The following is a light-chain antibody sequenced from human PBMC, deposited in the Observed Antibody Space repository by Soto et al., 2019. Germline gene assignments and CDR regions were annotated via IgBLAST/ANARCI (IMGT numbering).Light chain of an antibody. CDR1: SSDLGGYNY. CDR2: EVS. Sequence: QSALTQPASVSGSPGQSLTISCTGTSSDLGGYNYVSWYQQHPGKAPKLMIYEVSNRPSGVSNRFSGSKSGNTASLTISGLQAEDEADYYCSSYTSSSTLVFGGGTKVTVL. V-gene: IGLV2-14*01. J-gene: IGLJ2*01. CDR3: SSYTSSSTLV.